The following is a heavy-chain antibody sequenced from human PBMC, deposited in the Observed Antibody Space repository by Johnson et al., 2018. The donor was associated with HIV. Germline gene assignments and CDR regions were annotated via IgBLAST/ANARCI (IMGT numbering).Heavy chain of an antibody. CDR3: ARDGSTSCSDCFDAFDI. V-gene: IGHV3-30-3*01. CDR2: ISYDGGNN. J-gene: IGHJ3*02. Sequence: QVQLVESGGGVVQPGGSLRLSCAASGFTFSTYAMHWVRQAPGKGLEWVAVISYDGGNNYYADSVKGRFTISRDNSKNTLYLQMNSLRPEDTAVYYCARDGSTSCSDCFDAFDIWGQGTMVAVSS. D-gene: IGHD2-2*01. CDR1: GFTFSTYA.